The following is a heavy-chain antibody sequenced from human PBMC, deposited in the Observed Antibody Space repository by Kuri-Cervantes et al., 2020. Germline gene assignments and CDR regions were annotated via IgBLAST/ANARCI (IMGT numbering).Heavy chain of an antibody. Sequence: ASVKVSCKASGYTFTGYYMHWVRQAPGQGLEWMGWINPNSSGTNYTQKFQGRVTMTRDTSISTAYMELSRLRSDDTAVYYCARLGFGDIYFDYWGQGTLVTVSS. CDR2: INPNSSGT. D-gene: IGHD3-10*01. J-gene: IGHJ4*02. V-gene: IGHV1-2*02. CDR1: GYTFTGYY. CDR3: ARLGFGDIYFDY.